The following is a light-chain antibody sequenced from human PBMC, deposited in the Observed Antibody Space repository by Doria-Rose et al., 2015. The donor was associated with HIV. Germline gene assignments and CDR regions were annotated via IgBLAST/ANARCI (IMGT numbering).Light chain of an antibody. J-gene: IGKJ1*01. CDR2: RAS. CDR1: QGIGSD. CDR3: HQYGTSWT. Sequence: EIVMTQSPATLSVSPGERATLSCRASQGIGSDLAWYQQKPGQAPRLLIYRASIRATGIPPRFTGGGSGTEFTLTISSLQSEDFALYYCHQYGTSWTFGQGTKVEI. V-gene: IGKV3-15*01.